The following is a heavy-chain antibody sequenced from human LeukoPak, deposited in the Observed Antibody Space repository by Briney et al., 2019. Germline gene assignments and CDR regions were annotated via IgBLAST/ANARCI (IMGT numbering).Heavy chain of an antibody. J-gene: IGHJ4*02. CDR3: ALIAAAGTQLFDY. D-gene: IGHD6-13*01. CDR2: IWYDGSNK. CDR1: GFTFSSYG. Sequence: GGSLRLSCAASGFTFSSYGMHWVRQAPGKGLEWVAVIWYDGSNKYYADSVKGRFTISRDNSKNTLYLQMNSLRAEDTAVYYCALIAAAGTQLFDYWGQGTLVTVSS. V-gene: IGHV3-33*01.